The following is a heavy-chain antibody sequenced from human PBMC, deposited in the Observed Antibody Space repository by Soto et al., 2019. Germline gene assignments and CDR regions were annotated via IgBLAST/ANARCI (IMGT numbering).Heavy chain of an antibody. Sequence: VQLVASGGGLVQPGGSLRLSCAASGFTFRGSAIHWVRQASGKGLAWVGRIRSKAKSYATAYAASLKGRFTITSDDSKTTAYLLMNSLKTEDAAVYYFTIRLVRSSGWYYFDYWGQGTLVTVSS. CDR1: GFTFRGSA. V-gene: IGHV3-73*02. CDR2: IRSKAKSYAT. D-gene: IGHD6-19*01. J-gene: IGHJ4*02. CDR3: TIRLVRSSGWYYFDY.